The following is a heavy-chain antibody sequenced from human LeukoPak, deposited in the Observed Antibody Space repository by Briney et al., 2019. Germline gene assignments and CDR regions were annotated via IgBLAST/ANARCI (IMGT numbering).Heavy chain of an antibody. CDR3: AWELPSFDY. Sequence: GGSLRLSCAASGLTFSSYAMSWVRQAPGSGLEWVSTISGNGVSTHYADSVKGRFTISRDNSKNMLYLQMSSLRAEDTAVYYCAWELPSFDYWGQATLVTVSS. CDR2: ISGNGVST. D-gene: IGHD1-26*01. V-gene: IGHV3-23*01. J-gene: IGHJ4*02. CDR1: GLTFSSYA.